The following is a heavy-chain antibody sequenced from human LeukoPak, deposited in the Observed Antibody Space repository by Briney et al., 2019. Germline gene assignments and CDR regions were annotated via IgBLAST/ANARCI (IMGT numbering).Heavy chain of an antibody. J-gene: IGHJ4*02. D-gene: IGHD2-8*02. CDR2: IAHDGSVA. CDR1: GFSFSNYG. V-gene: IGHV3-30*03. CDR3: ARDTWGCFDY. Sequence: PGGSLRLSCTASGFSFSNYGMHWVRQDPGKGLEWVAVIAHDGSVAYYADWVKGRFTISRDNSKNTLYLQMNSLRAEDTAVYYCARDTWGCFDYWGQGTLVTVSS.